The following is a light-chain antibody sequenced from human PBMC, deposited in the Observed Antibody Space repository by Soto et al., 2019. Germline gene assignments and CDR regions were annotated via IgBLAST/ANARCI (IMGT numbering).Light chain of an antibody. CDR2: GAS. V-gene: IGKV3-20*01. J-gene: IGKJ1*01. Sequence: EIVLTQSPGTLSLSPGEGATLSCRASQSVSTNFFAWYQQKPGQAPRLLIYGASTRATGIPHRFSGSGSGTDFTLTISRLEPEDFAVYYCQQYGRTSWTFGQGTKVEIK. CDR1: QSVSTNF. CDR3: QQYGRTSWT.